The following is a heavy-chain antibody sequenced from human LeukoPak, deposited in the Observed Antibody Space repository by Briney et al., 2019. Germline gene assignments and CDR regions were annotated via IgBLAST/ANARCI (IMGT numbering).Heavy chain of an antibody. CDR2: IYYSGST. V-gene: IGHV4-39*02. J-gene: IGHJ6*03. Sequence: ETSETLSLTCTVSGGSISSSSCYWGWIRQPPGKGLEWIGSIYYSGSTYYNPSLKSRVTISVDTSKNQFSLKLSSVTAADTAVYYCARDYRGSYLGYYYYYMDVWGKGSTVTVSS. CDR1: GGSISSSSCY. CDR3: ARDYRGSYLGYYYYYMDV. D-gene: IGHD1-26*01.